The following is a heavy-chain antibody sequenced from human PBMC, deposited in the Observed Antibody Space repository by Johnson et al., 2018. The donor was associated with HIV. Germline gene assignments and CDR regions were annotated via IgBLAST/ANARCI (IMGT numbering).Heavy chain of an antibody. CDR2: IRFVGCTK. D-gene: IGHD6-13*01. CDR3: AKDERAAAGTRGLDAFDI. CDR1: GFTFSSYG. J-gene: IGHJ3*02. V-gene: IGHV3-30*02. Sequence: QVQLVESGGGVVQPGRSLRLSCAGSGFTFSSYGMPWVRQAPGKGLEWVAFIRFVGCTKYYADSVKGRFTISRDNSKNTLYLQMNSLRAEATAVYYCAKDERAAAGTRGLDAFDIWGQGTMVTVSS.